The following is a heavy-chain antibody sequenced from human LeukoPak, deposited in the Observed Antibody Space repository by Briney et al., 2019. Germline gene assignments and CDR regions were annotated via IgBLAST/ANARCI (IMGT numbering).Heavy chain of an antibody. J-gene: IGHJ3*02. CDR2: INPNSGGT. D-gene: IGHD3-10*01. CDR1: GYTFTSYA. Sequence: ASVKVSCKASGYTFTSYAMNWVRQAPGQGLEWMGWINPNSGGTNYAQKFQGRVTMTRDTSISTAYMELSRLRSDDTAVYYCASDMYITMVRGGAFDIWGQGTMVTVSS. V-gene: IGHV1-2*02. CDR3: ASDMYITMVRGGAFDI.